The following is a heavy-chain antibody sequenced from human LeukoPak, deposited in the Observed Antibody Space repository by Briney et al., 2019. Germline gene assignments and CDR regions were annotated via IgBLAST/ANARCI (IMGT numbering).Heavy chain of an antibody. CDR3: AKSVVVITFRFDD. CDR1: GFTFNSYV. J-gene: IGHJ4*02. D-gene: IGHD2-15*01. CDR2: INGGGGNT. Sequence: PGGSLGLFWGASGFTFNSYVMSWVRQAPGKGLEWVSAINGGGGNTYYADSVKGRFTISRDNSKNMVYLQMNTLRADDTAVYYCAKSVVVITFRFDDWGQGALVTVSS. V-gene: IGHV3-23*01.